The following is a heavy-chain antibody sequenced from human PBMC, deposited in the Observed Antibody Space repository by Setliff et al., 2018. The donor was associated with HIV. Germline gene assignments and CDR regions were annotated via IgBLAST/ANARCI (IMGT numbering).Heavy chain of an antibody. CDR1: GYTFTGYY. V-gene: IGHV1-8*02. Sequence: ASVKVSCKASGYTFTGYYMHWVRQAPGQGLEWMGWMNPNSGNTGYAQNFQGRVTMTRNTSISTAYMELTSLRFEDTAVYYCARGSPTAGDYWGQGTLVTVSS. CDR3: ARGSPTAGDY. CDR2: MNPNSGNT. J-gene: IGHJ4*02.